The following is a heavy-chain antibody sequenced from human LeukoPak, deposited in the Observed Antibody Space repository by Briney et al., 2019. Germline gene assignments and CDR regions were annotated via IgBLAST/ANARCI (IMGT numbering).Heavy chain of an antibody. D-gene: IGHD1-1*01. V-gene: IGHV4-30-4*07. CDR2: MFYTGNT. J-gene: IGHJ3*02. Sequence: SETLSLPCGVSGGSISSGSYSWSWIRQPPGKGLEWIGYMFYTGNTYYNPSLKSRVTISVDTSKNQFSLKVSSVTAADTAVYYCARGAGSTTSNDAFDIWGQGTMVTVSS. CDR3: ARGAGSTTSNDAFDI. CDR1: GGSISSGSYS.